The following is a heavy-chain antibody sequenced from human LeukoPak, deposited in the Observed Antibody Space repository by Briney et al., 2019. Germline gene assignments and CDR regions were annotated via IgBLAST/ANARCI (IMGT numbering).Heavy chain of an antibody. CDR3: ARALGLSANYGMDV. J-gene: IGHJ6*02. D-gene: IGHD7-27*01. V-gene: IGHV3-30-3*01. CDR2: ISYDGSNK. CDR1: GFTFSSYA. Sequence: GGSLRLSCAASGFTFSSYAMSWVRQAPGKGLEWVAVISYDGSNKYYADSVKGRFTISRDNSKNTLYLQMNSLRAEDTAVYYCARALGLSANYGMDVWGQGTTVTVSS.